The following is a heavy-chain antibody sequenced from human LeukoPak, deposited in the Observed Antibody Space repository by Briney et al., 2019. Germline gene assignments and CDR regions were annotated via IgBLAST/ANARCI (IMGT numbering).Heavy chain of an antibody. V-gene: IGHV3-64*04. CDR1: GFTFRRSG. J-gene: IGHJ4*02. CDR2: ISGKGGST. D-gene: IGHD3-10*01. Sequence: GGSLRLSCAASGFTFRRSGMHWVRQAPGKGRQYVSGISGKGGSTYYADSVKGRFTISRDNSKKTLYLQMNSLRAEDTAVYYCAKDYYGSGSHFLDYWGQGTLVPVSS. CDR3: AKDYYGSGSHFLDY.